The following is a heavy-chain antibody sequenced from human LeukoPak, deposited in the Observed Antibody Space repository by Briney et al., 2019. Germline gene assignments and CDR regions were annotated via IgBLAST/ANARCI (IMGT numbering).Heavy chain of an antibody. D-gene: IGHD2-2*01. CDR1: GFTFSSYA. CDR3: APLGYCSDTSCSDTDY. J-gene: IGHJ4*02. CDR2: ISGSDGST. V-gene: IGHV3-23*01. Sequence: GGSLRLSCAASGFTFSSYAMSWVRQAPGKGLEWVSTISGSDGSTYYADSLKGRFTISRDNSKNTLYLQMNSLRAEDTAVYYCAPLGYCSDTSCSDTDYWGQGALVTVSS.